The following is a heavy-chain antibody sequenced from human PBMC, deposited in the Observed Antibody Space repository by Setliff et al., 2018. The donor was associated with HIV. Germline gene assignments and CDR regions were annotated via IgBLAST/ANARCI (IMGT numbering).Heavy chain of an antibody. J-gene: IGHJ5*02. CDR1: GFTFSSYS. D-gene: IGHD6-13*01. V-gene: IGHV3-21*03. CDR3: TAALQQQVVRWFDP. CDR2: ISSSSSYI. Sequence: PGGSLRLSCAASGFTFSSYSMNWVRQAPGKGLEWVSSISSSSSYIYYADSVRGRFTISRDNYKNTLYLQMNSLKTEDTAVYYCTAALQQQVVRWFDPWGQGTLVTVSS.